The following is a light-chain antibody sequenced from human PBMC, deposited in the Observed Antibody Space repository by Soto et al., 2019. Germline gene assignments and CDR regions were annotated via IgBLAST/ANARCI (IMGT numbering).Light chain of an antibody. Sequence: EIVLTQSPATLSSSPGETAILSCRASQYVGSRLAWYQHKPGQAPRLLIYYMSKRATGIPARFSGSGSGTDFTLTISSLAPDDFAIYYCHQRFNWQVTFGQGTRLEIK. CDR3: HQRFNWQVT. CDR1: QYVGSR. J-gene: IGKJ5*01. V-gene: IGKV3-11*01. CDR2: YMS.